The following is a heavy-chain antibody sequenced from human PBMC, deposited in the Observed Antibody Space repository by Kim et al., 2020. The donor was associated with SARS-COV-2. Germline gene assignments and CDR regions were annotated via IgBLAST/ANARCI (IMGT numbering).Heavy chain of an antibody. CDR1: GFTFSSYW. CDR3: ARRGVTPFWFDP. J-gene: IGHJ5*02. D-gene: IGHD2-21*02. Sequence: GGSLRLSCAASGFTFSSYWMHWVRQAPGKGLVWVSRINSDGSSTSYADSVKGRFTISRDNAKNTLYLQMNSLRAEDTAVYYCARRGVTPFWFDPWGQGTLVTVSS. V-gene: IGHV3-74*01. CDR2: INSDGSST.